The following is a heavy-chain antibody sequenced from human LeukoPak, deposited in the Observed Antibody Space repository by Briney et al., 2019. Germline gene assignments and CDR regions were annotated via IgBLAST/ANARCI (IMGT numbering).Heavy chain of an antibody. CDR1: GGSIISYY. J-gene: IGHJ4*02. D-gene: IGHD1-14*01. Sequence: PSETLSLTCTVSGGSIISYYWSWVRQPPGKGLEYVGYIYYSGSTNYNPSLKRRVTISVDTSKNQFSLNLRSVTAADTAVYYCARGSGTTYRPSDYWGQGILVTVSS. CDR3: ARGSGTTYRPSDY. V-gene: IGHV4-59*13. CDR2: IYYSGST.